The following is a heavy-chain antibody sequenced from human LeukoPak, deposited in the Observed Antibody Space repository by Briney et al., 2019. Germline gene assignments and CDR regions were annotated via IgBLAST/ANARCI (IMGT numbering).Heavy chain of an antibody. J-gene: IGHJ6*03. CDR3: ARDGYPGSGSYYYYMDV. V-gene: IGHV1-69*05. D-gene: IGHD2-2*03. CDR1: GGTFSSYA. Sequence: SVKVSCKASGGTFSSYAISWVRQAPGQGLEWMGGIIPIFGTANYAQKFQGRVTITTDESTSTAYMELSSLRSEDTAVYYCARDGYPGSGSYYYYMDVWGKGTTVTVSS. CDR2: IIPIFGTA.